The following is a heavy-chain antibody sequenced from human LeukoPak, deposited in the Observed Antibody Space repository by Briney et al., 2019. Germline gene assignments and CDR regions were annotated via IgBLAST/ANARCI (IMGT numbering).Heavy chain of an antibody. J-gene: IGHJ6*03. CDR1: GYSFTTYH. D-gene: IGHD3-10*01. CDR3: ARGVKITMVRGATHYYYYMDV. CDR2: INPSGGST. V-gene: IGHV1-46*01. Sequence: ASVKVSCKASGYSFTTYHMHWVRQAPGQGLEWMGIINPSGGSTNYAQNFQGRVTMTRNTSISTAYMELSSLRSEDTAVYYCARGVKITMVRGATHYYYYMDVWGKGTTVTVSS.